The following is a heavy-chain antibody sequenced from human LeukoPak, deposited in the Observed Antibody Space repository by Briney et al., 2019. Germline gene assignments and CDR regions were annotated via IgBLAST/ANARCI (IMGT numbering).Heavy chain of an antibody. Sequence: SETLSLTCAVYGGPFSGYYWSWIRQPPGKGLEWIGEINHSGSTNYNPSLKSRVTISVDTSKNQFSLKLSSVTAADTAVYYCARGLYGSGSYYNENNWFDPWGQGTLVTVSS. V-gene: IGHV4-34*01. CDR2: INHSGST. J-gene: IGHJ5*02. CDR3: ARGLYGSGSYYNENNWFDP. CDR1: GGPFSGYY. D-gene: IGHD3-10*01.